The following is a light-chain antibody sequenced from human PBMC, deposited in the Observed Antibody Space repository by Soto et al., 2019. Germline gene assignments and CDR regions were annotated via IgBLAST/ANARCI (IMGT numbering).Light chain of an antibody. J-gene: IGKJ5*01. CDR2: KAS. Sequence: DIQMTQSPSTLSGSVGDRVTITCRASQTISSWLAWYQQKPGKAPKLLIYKASTLKSGVPSRFSGSGSGTDFTLTISRPEPEDFAVYYCQQYGSSPITFGQGTRLEIK. CDR3: QQYGSSPIT. V-gene: IGKV1-5*03. CDR1: QTISSW.